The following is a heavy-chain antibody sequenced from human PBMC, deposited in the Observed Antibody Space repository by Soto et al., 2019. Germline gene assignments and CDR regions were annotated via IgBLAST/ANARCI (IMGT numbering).Heavy chain of an antibody. CDR2: INPSGGST. J-gene: IGHJ4*02. V-gene: IGHV1-46*01. CDR1: GYTFTSYY. Sequence: QVQLVQSGAEVKKPGASVKVSCKASGYTFTSYYMHWVRQAPGQGLEWMGIINPSGGSTSYAQKFQGRVPMTRDTSTSTFYVEMSSLRSEYTAMDYCARTDYDFWSGYSYYFDYWGQGSLVTVSS. D-gene: IGHD3-3*01. CDR3: ARTDYDFWSGYSYYFDY.